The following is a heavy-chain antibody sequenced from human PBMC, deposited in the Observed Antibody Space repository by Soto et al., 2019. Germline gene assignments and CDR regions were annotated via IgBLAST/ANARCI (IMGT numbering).Heavy chain of an antibody. D-gene: IGHD3-10*01. V-gene: IGHV3-23*01. CDR3: AKDRGFGVASATHDS. Sequence: EIQLLESGGGLIQPGGSLRLSCAASGFTFSNYAMTCVRQAPGKGLEWVAGISGSGDTYYADSVKGRFTISRDNFKNTVYLQMNSLRAEDTAIYFCAKDRGFGVASATHDSWGQGTLVTVSS. CDR2: ISGSGDT. CDR1: GFTFSNYA. J-gene: IGHJ4*02.